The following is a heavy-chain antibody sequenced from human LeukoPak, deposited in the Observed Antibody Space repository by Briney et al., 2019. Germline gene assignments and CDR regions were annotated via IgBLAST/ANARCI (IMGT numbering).Heavy chain of an antibody. CDR3: TSRPVEGGFDY. D-gene: IGHD1-1*01. CDR1: GFTFSSYE. V-gene: IGHV3-48*03. Sequence: GGSLRLSCAASGFTFSSYEMNWVRQAPGKGLEWVSYISSSGSTIYYADSVKGRFTISRDNAKNSLYLQMNSLRAEDTAVYYCTSRPVEGGFDYWGQGTLVTVSS. CDR2: ISSSGSTI. J-gene: IGHJ4*02.